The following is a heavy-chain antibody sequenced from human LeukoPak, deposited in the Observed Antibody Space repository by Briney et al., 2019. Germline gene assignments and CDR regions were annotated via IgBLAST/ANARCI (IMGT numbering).Heavy chain of an antibody. CDR2: IYYSGST. CDR3: ARNNYSSSWYYFDY. J-gene: IGHJ4*02. D-gene: IGHD6-13*01. Sequence: SETLSLTCTVSGGSISSYYWSWIRQPPGKGLEWIGYIYYSGSTNYNPSLKSRVTISVDTSKNQFSLKPSSVTAADTAVYYCARNNYSSSWYYFDYWGQGTLVTVSS. V-gene: IGHV4-59*01. CDR1: GGSISSYY.